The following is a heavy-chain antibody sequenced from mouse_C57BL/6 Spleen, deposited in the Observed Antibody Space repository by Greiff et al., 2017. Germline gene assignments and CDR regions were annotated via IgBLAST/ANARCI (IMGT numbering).Heavy chain of an antibody. CDR3: TTSTTLVASYYAMDY. Sequence: VQLQQSGAELVRPGASVKLSCTASGFNIKDDYMHWVKQRPEQGLEWIGWIDPENGDTEYASKFQGKATITADTSSHTAYLQLSSLTSEDTAVYYCTTSTTLVASYYAMDYWGQGTSVTVSS. CDR2: IDPENGDT. CDR1: GFNIKDDY. J-gene: IGHJ4*01. V-gene: IGHV14-4*01. D-gene: IGHD1-1*01.